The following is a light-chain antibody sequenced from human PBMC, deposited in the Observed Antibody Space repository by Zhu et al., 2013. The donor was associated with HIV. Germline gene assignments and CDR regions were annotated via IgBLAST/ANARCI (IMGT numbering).Light chain of an antibody. CDR2: EVI. CDR1: SSDIGTYAL. CDR3: CSYTTSTTWV. V-gene: IGLV2-14*02. Sequence: QSALTQPASVSGSPGQSITISCTGTSSDIGTYALVSWYQQHPGKAPKLIIYEVIKRPSGVSDRFSGSKSGNTASLAISGLQAEDEADYYCCSYTTSTTWVFGGGTKLTVL. J-gene: IGLJ3*02.